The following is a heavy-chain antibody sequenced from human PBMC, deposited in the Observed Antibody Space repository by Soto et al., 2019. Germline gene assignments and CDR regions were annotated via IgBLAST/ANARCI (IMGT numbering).Heavy chain of an antibody. D-gene: IGHD1-7*01. V-gene: IGHV3-30*18. CDR1: GFTFSTYD. J-gene: IGHJ4*02. CDR3: AKEKLELRVISSYFDY. CDR2: ISYDGSNK. Sequence: PGGSLRLSCVGFGFTFSTYDMHWVRQAQGKGLEWVAVISYDGSNKYYADSVKGRFTISRDNSKNTLYLQMNSLRAEDTAVYYCAKEKLELRVISSYFDYSGQRSLVTVSS.